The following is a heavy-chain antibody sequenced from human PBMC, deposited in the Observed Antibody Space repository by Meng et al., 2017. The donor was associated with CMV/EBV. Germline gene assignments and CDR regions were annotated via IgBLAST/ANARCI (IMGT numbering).Heavy chain of an antibody. CDR3: ASYRGDSYGIHDAFDI. D-gene: IGHD5-18*01. CDR1: GYTISSGYY. CDR2: IYHSRST. V-gene: IGHV4-38-2*02. J-gene: IGHJ3*02. Sequence: SETLSLTCTVSGYTISSGYYWGWIRQPPGKGLAWVVSIYHSRSTYYNPSLKSRVTISVDTSKNQFSLKLSSVTAADTAVYYCASYRGDSYGIHDAFDIWGQGTMVTVSS.